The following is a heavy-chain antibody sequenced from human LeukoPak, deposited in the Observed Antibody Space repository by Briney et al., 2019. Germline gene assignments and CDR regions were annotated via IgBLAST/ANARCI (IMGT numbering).Heavy chain of an antibody. CDR1: GESVSSKRAA. Sequence: SQTVSLTCAICGESVSSKRAAGHWIRQSPAGALEGLGRTYYRSKWYTDYPISMTSTTTLNPDTSKNQFSLQLNSVTPEDTAVYYCVRDSGYGLDALDIWGQGTKVTASS. J-gene: IGHJ3*02. D-gene: IGHD5-12*01. CDR3: VRDSGYGLDALDI. V-gene: IGHV6-1*01. CDR2: TYYRSKWYT.